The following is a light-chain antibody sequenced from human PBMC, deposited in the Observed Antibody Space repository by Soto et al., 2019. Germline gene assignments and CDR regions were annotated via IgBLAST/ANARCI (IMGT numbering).Light chain of an antibody. V-gene: IGKV3-11*01. J-gene: IGKJ5*01. Sequence: EIVLPQSPATLSLSPGERATLSCRASQSITNYVGWYQQKPGQAPRLLIYATSNRATGIPARFSGSGSGTDFTLTISSLEPEDFSVYYCQQRYNWPVTFGQGTRLEIK. CDR2: ATS. CDR1: QSITNY. CDR3: QQRYNWPVT.